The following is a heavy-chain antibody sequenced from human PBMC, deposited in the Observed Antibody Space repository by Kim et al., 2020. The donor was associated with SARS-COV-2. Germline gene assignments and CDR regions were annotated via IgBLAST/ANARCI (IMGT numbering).Heavy chain of an antibody. CDR3: ASNYDYGDAFDI. Sequence: SETLSLTCTVSGGSISSGDYYWSWIRQPPGKGLEWIGYIYYSGSTYYNPSLKSRVTISVDTSKNQFSLKLSSVTAADTAVYYCASNYDYGDAFDIWGQGTMVTVSS. CDR1: GGSISSGDYY. CDR2: IYYSGST. V-gene: IGHV4-30-4*01. D-gene: IGHD3-16*01. J-gene: IGHJ3*02.